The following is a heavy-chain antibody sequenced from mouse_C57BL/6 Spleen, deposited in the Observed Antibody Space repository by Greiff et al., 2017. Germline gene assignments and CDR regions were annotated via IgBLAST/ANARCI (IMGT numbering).Heavy chain of an antibody. CDR2: IYPGDGST. D-gene: IGHD2-10*02. CDR3: ASGPYGNQFAY. V-gene: IGHV1-85*01. J-gene: IGHJ3*01. CDR1: GYTFTSYD. Sequence: VQLQQSGPELVKPGASVKLSCKASGYTFTSYDINWVKQRPGQGLEWIGWIYPGDGSTKYNEKFKGKATLTVDTSSSTAYMDLHSLTSEDSAVYSCASGPYGNQFAYWGQGTLVTVSA.